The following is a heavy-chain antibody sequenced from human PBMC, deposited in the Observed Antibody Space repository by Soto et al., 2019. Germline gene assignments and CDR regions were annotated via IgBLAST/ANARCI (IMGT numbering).Heavy chain of an antibody. J-gene: IGHJ4*02. CDR2: IYYSGST. CDR1: GGSISSSSYY. D-gene: IGHD3-9*01. Sequence: QLQLQESGPGLVKPSETLSLTCTVSGGSISSSSYYWGWIRQPPGKGLAGIGSIYYSGSTYYIPSLKSRVTISVDTSKNQFSLKLSSVTAADTAVYYCARRTFLDWLLIFAYWGQGTLVTVAS. CDR3: ARRTFLDWLLIFAY. V-gene: IGHV4-39*01.